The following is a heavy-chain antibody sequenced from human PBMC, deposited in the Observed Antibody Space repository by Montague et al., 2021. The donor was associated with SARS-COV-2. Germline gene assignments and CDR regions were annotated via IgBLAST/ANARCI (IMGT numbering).Heavy chain of an antibody. Sequence: SETLSLTCTVSGGSISSGSYWGWIRQPPGKGLEWIGTSDHNGITXXSPXXXSRVTISLDTSKNQFSLNLDSVTASDTAMYYCARVISAVAGANFYFDYWGQGTLVTVSS. CDR3: ARVISAVAGANFYFDY. V-gene: IGHV4-38-2*02. CDR2: SDHNGIT. J-gene: IGHJ4*02. CDR1: GGSISSGSY. D-gene: IGHD4/OR15-4a*01.